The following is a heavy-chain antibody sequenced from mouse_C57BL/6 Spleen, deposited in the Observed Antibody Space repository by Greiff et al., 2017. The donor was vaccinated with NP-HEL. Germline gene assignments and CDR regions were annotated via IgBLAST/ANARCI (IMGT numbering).Heavy chain of an antibody. CDR3: ARDRDDGYYGFDY. V-gene: IGHV3-6*01. Sequence: VQLQQSGPGLVKPSQSLSLTCSVTGYSITSGYYWNWIRQFPGNKLEWMGYISYDGSNNYNPSLKNRISITRDTSKNQFFLKLNSVTTEDTATYYCARDRDDGYYGFDYWGQGTTLTVSS. D-gene: IGHD2-3*01. CDR1: GYSITSGYY. J-gene: IGHJ2*01. CDR2: ISYDGSN.